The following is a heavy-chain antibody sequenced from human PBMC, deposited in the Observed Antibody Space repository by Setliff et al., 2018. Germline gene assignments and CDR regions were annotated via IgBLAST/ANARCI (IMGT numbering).Heavy chain of an antibody. D-gene: IGHD3-3*01. CDR2: IYPGDSDT. CDR1: GYSFTSYW. V-gene: IGHV5-51*01. J-gene: IGHJ6*02. CDR3: ARSQYRAIFGVYYYYYGMDV. Sequence: GESLKISCKGSGYSFTSYWIGGVRQMPGKGLEWMGIIYPGDSDTRYSPSFQGQVTISADKSISTAYLQWSSLKASDTAMYYCARSQYRAIFGVYYYYYGMDVWGQGTTVTVSS.